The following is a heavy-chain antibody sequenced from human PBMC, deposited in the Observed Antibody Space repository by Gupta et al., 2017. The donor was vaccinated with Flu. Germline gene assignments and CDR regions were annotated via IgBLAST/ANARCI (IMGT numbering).Heavy chain of an antibody. Sequence: QVQLQQSGPGLVKPSQTLSLTCAISGDSVSSNSVVWNWIRQSPSRGLEWLGRTYYRSKWYNDYAVSVKSLITINPDTSKNQFSLQLNSVTPEDTAVYYCARGAGLTTVTTGYFDYWGQGTLVTVSS. V-gene: IGHV6-1*01. CDR1: GDSVSSNSVV. CDR2: TYYRSKWYN. CDR3: ARGAGLTTVTTGYFDY. J-gene: IGHJ4*02. D-gene: IGHD4-17*01.